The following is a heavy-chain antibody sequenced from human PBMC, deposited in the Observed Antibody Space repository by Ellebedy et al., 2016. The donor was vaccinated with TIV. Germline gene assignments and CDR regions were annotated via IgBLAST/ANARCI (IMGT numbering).Heavy chain of an antibody. V-gene: IGHV4-59*01. CDR1: GGSISSYY. CDR3: ARADTFWSGYCFDL. D-gene: IGHD3-3*01. CDR2: IYYSGST. J-gene: IGHJ2*01. Sequence: GSLRLSCTVSGGSISSYYWSWIRQPPGKGLEWIGYIYYSGSTYYNPSLKSRVTISVDTSKNQFSLRLSSVTAADTAVYYCARADTFWSGYCFDLWGRGTLVTVSS.